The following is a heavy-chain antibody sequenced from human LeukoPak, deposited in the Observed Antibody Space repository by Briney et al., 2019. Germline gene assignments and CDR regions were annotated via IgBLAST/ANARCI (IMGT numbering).Heavy chain of an antibody. Sequence: SVKVSCKASGGTFSSYAISWVRQAPGQGLEWMGGIIPIFGTANYAQKFQGRVTITADESTSTAYMELSSLRSEDTAVYYCARDPGIAAAGNSPSYYYYMDVWGKGTTVTVSS. CDR2: IIPIFGTA. D-gene: IGHD6-13*01. J-gene: IGHJ6*03. CDR1: GGTFSSYA. V-gene: IGHV1-69*13. CDR3: ARDPGIAAAGNSPSYYYYMDV.